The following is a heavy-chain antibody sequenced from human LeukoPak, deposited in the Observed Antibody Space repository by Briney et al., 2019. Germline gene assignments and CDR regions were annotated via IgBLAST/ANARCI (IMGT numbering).Heavy chain of an antibody. CDR2: INGEGAST. V-gene: IGHV3-43*02. J-gene: IGHJ4*02. CDR1: GFTFDDYA. Sequence: GGSLRLSCAASGFTFDDYAMHWVRQPPGKGLEWVSLINGEGASTYYADSVKGRFTISRDNSKNSLYLQMNSLRTEDIALYYCAKDTSSSWNYFDYWGQGILVTVSS. CDR3: AKDTSSSWNYFDY. D-gene: IGHD6-13*01.